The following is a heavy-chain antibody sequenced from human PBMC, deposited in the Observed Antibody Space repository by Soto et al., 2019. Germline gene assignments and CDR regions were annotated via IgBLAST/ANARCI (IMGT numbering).Heavy chain of an antibody. J-gene: IGHJ6*02. CDR1: PYTFPSYG. CDR2: ISAYNGNT. Sequence: SVQVSFNASPYTFPSYGISWVRQAPGQGLEWMGWISAYNGNTNYAQKLQGRVTMTTDTSTSTAYMELRSLRSDDTAVYYCARDRSIRSGSYYRGVNYYGMDVWGQGTTVTVSS. D-gene: IGHD3-10*01. V-gene: IGHV1-18*01. CDR3: ARDRSIRSGSYYRGVNYYGMDV.